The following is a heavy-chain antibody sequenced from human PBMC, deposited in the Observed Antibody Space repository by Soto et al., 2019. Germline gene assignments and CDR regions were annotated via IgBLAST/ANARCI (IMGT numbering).Heavy chain of an antibody. D-gene: IGHD6-19*01. CDR1: GGTFSSYA. Sequence: QVQLVQSGAEVKKPGSSVKVSCKASGGTFSSYAISWVRQAPGQGLEWMGGIIPIFGTANYAQKFQGRVTITADESTSTAYRELRSLRSEDTDVYYCARDRQWLVRPPPGDYYYGMDVWGQGTTVTVSS. CDR3: ARDRQWLVRPPPGDYYYGMDV. CDR2: IIPIFGTA. V-gene: IGHV1-69*01. J-gene: IGHJ6*02.